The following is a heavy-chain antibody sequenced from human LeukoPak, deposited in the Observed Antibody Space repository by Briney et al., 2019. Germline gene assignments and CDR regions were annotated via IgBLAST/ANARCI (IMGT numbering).Heavy chain of an antibody. Sequence: ASVKVSCKASGYTFTSYGISGVRQAPGQGLEWLGWISAYNGNTNYAQKSQGRVTMTTDTSTSTAYMELRSLRSDDTAVYYCARGGGSGYCSSTSCKIPWFDPWGQGTLVTVSS. CDR3: ARGGGSGYCSSTSCKIPWFDP. CDR1: GYTFTSYG. J-gene: IGHJ5*02. D-gene: IGHD2-2*01. CDR2: ISAYNGNT. V-gene: IGHV1-18*01.